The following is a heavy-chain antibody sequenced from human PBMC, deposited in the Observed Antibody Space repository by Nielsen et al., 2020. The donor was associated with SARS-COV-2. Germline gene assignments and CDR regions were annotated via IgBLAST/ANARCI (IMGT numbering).Heavy chain of an antibody. CDR2: ISYKDGSYK. Sequence: GESLKISCAASGFTFSNYGMHWVRQAPGKGLEWVAVISYKDGSYKDYVGSVKGRFSISRDNFENTLYLQMNSLRTEDTAVYYCVREYDTRSFDGFDIWGQGTKVTVSS. CDR1: GFTFSNYG. D-gene: IGHD3-22*01. V-gene: IGHV3-30*03. J-gene: IGHJ3*02. CDR3: VREYDTRSFDGFDI.